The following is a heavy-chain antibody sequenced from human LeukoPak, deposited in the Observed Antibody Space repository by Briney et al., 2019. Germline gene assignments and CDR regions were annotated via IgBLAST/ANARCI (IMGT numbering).Heavy chain of an antibody. V-gene: IGHV1-2*02. CDR3: ARAVVVGGYYRVYCDY. Sequence: ASVKVSCKASGYTFTGYYMYWVRQAPGQGLEWLGWINPNSGVTSYVQKFQGRVTMTRDTSISTAYMELSRLTSDDTAVYYCARAVVVGGYYRVYCDYWGQGTLVTVSS. D-gene: IGHD3-3*01. J-gene: IGHJ4*02. CDR1: GYTFTGYY. CDR2: INPNSGVT.